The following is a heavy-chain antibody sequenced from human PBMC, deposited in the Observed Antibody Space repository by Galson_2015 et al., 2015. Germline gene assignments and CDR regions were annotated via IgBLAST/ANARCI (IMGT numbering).Heavy chain of an antibody. CDR3: ARVSQDCGIPSCPDNY. D-gene: IGHD2-2*01. V-gene: IGHV1-69*06. CDR1: GGTFSNFD. CDR2: IIPLFGTP. J-gene: IGHJ4*02. Sequence: SVKVSCKAPGGTFSNFDISWVRQAPGQGLERMGGIIPLFGTPTYAQKFQGRVTITADKSTRTAYMQLSSLRSEDTAVYYCARVSQDCGIPSCPDNYWGQGTLVTV.